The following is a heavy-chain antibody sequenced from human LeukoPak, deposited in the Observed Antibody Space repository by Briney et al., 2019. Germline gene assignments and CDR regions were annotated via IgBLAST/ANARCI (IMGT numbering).Heavy chain of an antibody. CDR1: GYTFTSYY. Sequence: ASVKVSCKASGYTFTSYYMHWVRQAPGQGLEWMGIINPSGGSTSYAQKFQGRVTMTRDTSTSTVYMELSSLRSEDTAGYYCARGGYCSSTSCHNWFDPWGQGTLVTVSS. CDR2: INPSGGST. CDR3: ARGGYCSSTSCHNWFDP. V-gene: IGHV1-46*01. J-gene: IGHJ5*02. D-gene: IGHD2-2*01.